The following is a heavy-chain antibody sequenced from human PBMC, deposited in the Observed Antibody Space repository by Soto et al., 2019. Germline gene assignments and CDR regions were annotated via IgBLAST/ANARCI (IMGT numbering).Heavy chain of an antibody. CDR1: VGTFSSYT. D-gene: IGHD3-22*01. CDR2: IIPILGIA. V-gene: IGHV1-69*02. CDR3: ASRYDSSDY. J-gene: IGHJ4*02. Sequence: QVQLVQSGAEVKKPGSSVKVSCKASVGTFSSYTISWVRQAPGQGLEWMGRIIPILGIANYAQKFQGRVTIKADNSTSTAYMELSSLRSEETSVYYCASRYDSSDYWGQGTLVTVSS.